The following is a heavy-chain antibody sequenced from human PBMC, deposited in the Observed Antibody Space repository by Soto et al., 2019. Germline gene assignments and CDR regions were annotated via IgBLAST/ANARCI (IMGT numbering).Heavy chain of an antibody. CDR3: ARVESSGTFDY. Sequence: QLQLQESGPGLVKPSQTLSLTCTVSGGAISRGGYFWSWIRQHPGKGLEWIGYIYYSGTTYYTPSLKSRLTISVDTCKIQFSLNLMSVTAADTALYYCARVESSGTFDYWVQGTLVTVSS. CDR1: GGAISRGGYF. J-gene: IGHJ4*02. V-gene: IGHV4-31*03. D-gene: IGHD3-10*01. CDR2: IYYSGTT.